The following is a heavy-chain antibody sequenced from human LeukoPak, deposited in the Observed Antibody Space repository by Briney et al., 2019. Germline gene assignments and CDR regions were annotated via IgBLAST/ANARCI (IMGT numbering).Heavy chain of an antibody. Sequence: GGSLRLSCAASGFTFSSYSMNWVRQAPGKGLEWVAVISYDGSNKYYADSVKGRFTISRDNSKNTLYLQMNSLRAEDTAVYYCAKSVTPSYRDYGAYFDYWGQGTLVTVSS. V-gene: IGHV3-30*18. CDR1: GFTFSSYS. D-gene: IGHD4/OR15-4a*01. CDR2: ISYDGSNK. CDR3: AKSVTPSYRDYGAYFDY. J-gene: IGHJ4*02.